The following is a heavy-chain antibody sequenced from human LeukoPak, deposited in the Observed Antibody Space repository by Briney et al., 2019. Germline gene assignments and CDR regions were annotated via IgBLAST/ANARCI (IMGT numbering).Heavy chain of an antibody. J-gene: IGHJ6*03. V-gene: IGHV4-59*03. CDR3: SLGPAIFGLDTTDFYMDL. CDR2: TSGSI. CDR1: GASISSHY. D-gene: IGHD3/OR15-3a*01. Sequence: SETLSLTCAVSGASISSHYWSWIRQPPGKGLEWIGYTSGSISDNPSLKSRVAVSVDPSQNQVSLVLTSVTAADPAVCSCSLGPAIFGLDTTDFYMDLWGKGTTVTVSS.